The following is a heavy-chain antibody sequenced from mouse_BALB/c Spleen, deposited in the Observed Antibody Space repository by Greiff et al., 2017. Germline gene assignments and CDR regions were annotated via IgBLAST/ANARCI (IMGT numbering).Heavy chain of an antibody. V-gene: IGHV2-9*02. Sequence: QVQLKESEPGLVAPSQSLSITCTVSGFSLTSYGVHWVRQPPGKGLEWLGVIWAGGSTNYNSALMSRLSISKDNSKSQVFLKMNSLQTDDTAMYYCASGITTDYYAMDYWGQGTSVTVSS. CDR1: GFSLTSYG. D-gene: IGHD2-4*01. J-gene: IGHJ4*01. CDR2: IWAGGST. CDR3: ASGITTDYYAMDY.